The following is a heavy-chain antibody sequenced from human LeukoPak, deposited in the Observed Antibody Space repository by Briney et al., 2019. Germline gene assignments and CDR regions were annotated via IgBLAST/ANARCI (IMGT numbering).Heavy chain of an antibody. Sequence: ASVKVSCKASGYTFTGYYMHWVRQATGQGLEWMGWMNPNSGNTGYAQKFQGRVTTTRNTSISTAYMELSSLRSEDTAVYYCARSPIRYQLLYRASDYWGQGTLVTVSS. CDR1: GYTFTGYY. D-gene: IGHD2-2*02. V-gene: IGHV1-8*02. CDR3: ARSPIRYQLLYRASDY. J-gene: IGHJ4*02. CDR2: MNPNSGNT.